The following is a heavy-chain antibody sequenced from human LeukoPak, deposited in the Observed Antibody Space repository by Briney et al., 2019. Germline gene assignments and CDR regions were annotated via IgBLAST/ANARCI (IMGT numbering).Heavy chain of an antibody. CDR2: IYYSGSA. J-gene: IGHJ3*02. CDR1: GGSISTYY. D-gene: IGHD7-27*01. V-gene: IGHV4-59*08. Sequence: SETLSLTCTVSGGSISTYYWSWIRQPPGKRLEWIGYIYYSGSANYNPSLKSRVTISVDTSKNQFSLKLTSLTAADTAVYYCASPVGLTGDFAFDIWGQGTMVTVSS. CDR3: ASPVGLTGDFAFDI.